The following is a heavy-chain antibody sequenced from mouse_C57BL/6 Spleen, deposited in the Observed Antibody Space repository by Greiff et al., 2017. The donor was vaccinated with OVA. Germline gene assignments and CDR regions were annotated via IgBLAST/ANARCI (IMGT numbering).Heavy chain of an antibody. CDR1: GFSLTSYG. J-gene: IGHJ4*01. V-gene: IGHV2-5*01. D-gene: IGHD2-1*01. Sequence: VKLVESRPGLVQPSQSLSITCTVSGFSLTSYGVHWVRQSPGKGLEWLGVIWRGGSTDYNAAFMSRLSITKDNSKSQVFFKMNSLQADDTAIYYCAKSRLYGNGAMDYWGQGTSVTVSS. CDR2: IWRGGST. CDR3: AKSRLYGNGAMDY.